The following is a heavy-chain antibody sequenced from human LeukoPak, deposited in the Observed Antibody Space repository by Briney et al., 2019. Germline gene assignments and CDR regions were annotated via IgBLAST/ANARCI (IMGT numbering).Heavy chain of an antibody. Sequence: GGSLRLSCAASGFTFSSYWMHWVRQAPGKGLVWVSRINSDGSSTSYADSVKGRFTISRDNAENSLYLEMNRLTVDDTAVYYCARDRGSSGGFPLWGQGTLVTVSS. V-gene: IGHV3-74*01. CDR3: ARDRGSSGGFPL. J-gene: IGHJ3*01. D-gene: IGHD1-26*01. CDR2: INSDGSST. CDR1: GFTFSSYW.